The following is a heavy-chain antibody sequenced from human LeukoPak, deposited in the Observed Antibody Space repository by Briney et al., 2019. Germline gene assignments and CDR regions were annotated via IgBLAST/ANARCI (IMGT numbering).Heavy chain of an antibody. CDR2: ISGSGGGT. CDR3: AKAEGITMIVVVITPFDY. J-gene: IGHJ4*02. V-gene: IGHV3-23*01. Sequence: GGALRLSCAASGFTFSSYAMSWVRQAPGKGLEWVSAISGSGGGTYYADSVKGRFTISRDNSKNTLYLQMNSLRAEDTAVYYCAKAEGITMIVVVITPFDYWGQGTLVTVSS. D-gene: IGHD3-22*01. CDR1: GFTFSSYA.